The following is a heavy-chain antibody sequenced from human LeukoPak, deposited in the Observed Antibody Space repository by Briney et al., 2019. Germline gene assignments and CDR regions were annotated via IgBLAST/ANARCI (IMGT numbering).Heavy chain of an antibody. D-gene: IGHD2-8*01. CDR1: GFTFSSYE. Sequence: GGSLRLSCAASGFTFSSYEMNWVRQAPGKGLEWVSYISSSGGTIYYADSVKGRFTISRDNAKNSLYLQMNSLRAEDTAVYYCAREGDSCTNGVCYRKVDYWGQGTLVTVSS. CDR3: AREGDSCTNGVCYRKVDY. V-gene: IGHV3-48*03. J-gene: IGHJ4*02. CDR2: ISSSGGTI.